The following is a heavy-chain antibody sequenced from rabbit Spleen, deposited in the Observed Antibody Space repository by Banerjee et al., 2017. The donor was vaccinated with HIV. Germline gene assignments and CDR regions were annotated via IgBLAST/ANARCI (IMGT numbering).Heavy chain of an antibody. V-gene: IGHV1S45*01. CDR1: GFSFTDKDE. D-gene: IGHD1-1*01. J-gene: IGHJ4*02. Sequence: QEQLVESGGGLVQPEGSLTLTCKASGFSFTDKDEMCWVRQAPGKGLEWIGCINTITGNAVYATWAKGRFTISRASSTTVYLQMTSLTSADTATYFCARDLPDIIGWNFGFWGPGTLVTVS. CDR3: ARDLPDIIGWNFGF. CDR2: INTITGNA.